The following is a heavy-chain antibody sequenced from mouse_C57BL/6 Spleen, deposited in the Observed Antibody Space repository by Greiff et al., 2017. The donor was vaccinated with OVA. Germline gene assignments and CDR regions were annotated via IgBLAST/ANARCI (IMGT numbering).Heavy chain of an antibody. CDR2: IYPRDGST. CDR1: GYTFTSYD. V-gene: IGHV1-85*01. CDR3: AIGHYYGSSHWYFDV. Sequence: VQLQQSGPELVKPGASVKLSCKASGYTFTSYDINWVQQRPGQGLEWIGWIYPRDGSTKYNEKFKGKATLSVEPSSSTAYMELHSLTSEDSAVYFCAIGHYYGSSHWYFDVWGTGTTVTVSS. J-gene: IGHJ1*03. D-gene: IGHD1-1*01.